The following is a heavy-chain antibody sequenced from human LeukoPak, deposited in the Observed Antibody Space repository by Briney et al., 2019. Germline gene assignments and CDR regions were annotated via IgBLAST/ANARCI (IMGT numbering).Heavy chain of an antibody. Sequence: PSETLSLTYSVSGGLINSSVDNGGWIRQPPGKGLEWIASISYYSGTTYYNSSLNSRVSLSADTAKNQFYLKLTSLTAADTAIYFCAKHVRGCCAGDICYRGQITCWGQAALVTVSS. J-gene: IGHJ4*02. CDR2: ISYYSGTT. CDR1: GGLINSSVDN. CDR3: AKHVRGCCAGDICYRGQITC. D-gene: IGHD2-8*02. V-gene: IGHV4-39*01.